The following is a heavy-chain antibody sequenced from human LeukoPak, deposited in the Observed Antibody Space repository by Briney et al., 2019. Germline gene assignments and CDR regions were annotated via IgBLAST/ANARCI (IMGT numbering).Heavy chain of an antibody. CDR2: IYYSGST. Sequence: SETLSLTCSVSGGSISGYYWNWIRQPPGKGLEWIGYIYYSGSTDYNPSLKSRVTISVDTSKNQFSLKLSSVTAADTAVYYCARAEGVLSGPFDYWGQGTLVTVSS. V-gene: IGHV4-59*01. CDR3: ARAEGVLSGPFDY. J-gene: IGHJ4*02. D-gene: IGHD5-12*01. CDR1: GGSISGYY.